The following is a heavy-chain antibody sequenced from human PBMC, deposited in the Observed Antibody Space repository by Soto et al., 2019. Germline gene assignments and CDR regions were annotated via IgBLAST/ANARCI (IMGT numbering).Heavy chain of an antibody. V-gene: IGHV4-34*01. D-gene: IGHD1-7*01. CDR1: GGSFSGYY. CDR2: INHSGST. Sequence: QVQLQQWGAGLLKPSETLSLTCAVCGGSFSGYYWSWIRQPPGKGLEWIGEINHSGSTNYNPSLKLRVTISVDTSKNQFSLKLSSVTAADTAVYYCARGGGYNWNYFCWFDPWGQGTLVTVSS. CDR3: ARGGGYNWNYFCWFDP. J-gene: IGHJ5*02.